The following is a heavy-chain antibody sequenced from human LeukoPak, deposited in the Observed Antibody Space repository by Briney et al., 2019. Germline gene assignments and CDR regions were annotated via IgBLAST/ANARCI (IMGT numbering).Heavy chain of an antibody. V-gene: IGHV1-2*02. CDR1: GYTFTGHY. Sequence: VASVKVSCKASGYTFTGHYIHWVRQAPGQGLEWMGWINPNSGGTKYAQKFQGRVTMTRDTSISTAYMELSRLRSDDTAAYSCSRDYGFYSGLYYFDYWGQGTLVTVSS. CDR2: INPNSGGT. CDR3: SRDYGFYSGLYYFDY. J-gene: IGHJ4*02. D-gene: IGHD2-2*02.